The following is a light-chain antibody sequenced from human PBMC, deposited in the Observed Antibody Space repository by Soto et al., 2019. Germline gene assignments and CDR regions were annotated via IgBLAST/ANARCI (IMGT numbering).Light chain of an antibody. J-gene: IGKJ1*01. Sequence: IQMTQSPSTLSASVGDRVTITCRASQSISVWLAWYQQKAGRAPNLLIYKASRLESGVPSRFSCSGSGIEFTLTIGCLQPDDFATYYCAQYNGTFGQGTKVDIK. V-gene: IGKV1-5*03. CDR1: QSISVW. CDR3: AQYNGT. CDR2: KAS.